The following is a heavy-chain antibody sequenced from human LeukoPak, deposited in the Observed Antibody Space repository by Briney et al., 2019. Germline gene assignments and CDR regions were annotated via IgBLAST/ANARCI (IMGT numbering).Heavy chain of an antibody. CDR3: ARLALGVVPAASTDY. Sequence: PGGSLRLSCAASGFTFSSYSMNWVRQAPGKGLEWVSYISSSSSTIYYADSVKGRFTISRDNAKNSLYLQMNSLRDEDTAVYYCARLALGVVPAASTDYWGQGTLVTVSS. CDR2: ISSSSSTI. D-gene: IGHD2-2*01. CDR1: GFTFSSYS. J-gene: IGHJ4*02. V-gene: IGHV3-48*02.